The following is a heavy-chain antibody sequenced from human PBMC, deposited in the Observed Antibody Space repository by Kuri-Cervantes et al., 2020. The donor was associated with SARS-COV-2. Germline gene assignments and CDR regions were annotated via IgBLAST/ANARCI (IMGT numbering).Heavy chain of an antibody. J-gene: IGHJ4*02. CDR2: ISWNSGSI. Sequence: LSLSCAASGSPFGDYAMHWVRQAPGRGLEWISGISWNSGSIGYADSAKGRFTISRDNAKNSLFLQMNSLRADDTAIYYCARFETGVSTTGTENWGQGTLVTVSS. V-gene: IGHV3-9*01. D-gene: IGHD2-8*02. CDR3: ARFETGVSTTGTEN. CDR1: GSPFGDYA.